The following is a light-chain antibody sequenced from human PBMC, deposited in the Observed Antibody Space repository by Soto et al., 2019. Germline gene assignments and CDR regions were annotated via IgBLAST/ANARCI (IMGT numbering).Light chain of an antibody. Sequence: QSVLTQPPSASGTPGQSLTISCYGSSSNIGSHFVYWYQHLPGTAPKLLIFRDGQRPSGVPARFFGSKSGTSASLAITGLRSEDEADYYSAVWDQSLTGWVFGGGTKLTVL. CDR1: SSNIGSHF. CDR3: AVWDQSLTGWV. J-gene: IGLJ3*02. CDR2: RDG. V-gene: IGLV1-47*01.